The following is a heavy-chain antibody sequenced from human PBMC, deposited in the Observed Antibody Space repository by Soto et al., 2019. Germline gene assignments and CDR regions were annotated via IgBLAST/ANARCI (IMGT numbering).Heavy chain of an antibody. J-gene: IGHJ5*02. CDR3: ARDHCTTTSCYTVWFDP. CDR1: GFTFSSYW. Sequence: GGSLRLSCAASGFTFSSYWMHWVRQAPGKGLVWVSRIDSDGDSTTYAASVKGRFTISRDNAENTLYLQMNSLRAEDTAVYYCARDHCTTTSCYTVWFDPWGQGTPVT. V-gene: IGHV3-74*01. CDR2: IDSDGDST. D-gene: IGHD2-2*02.